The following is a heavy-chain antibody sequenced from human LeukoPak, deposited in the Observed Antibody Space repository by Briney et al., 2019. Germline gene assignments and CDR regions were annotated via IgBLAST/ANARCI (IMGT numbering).Heavy chain of an antibody. CDR1: AFISTDYY. CDR2: ISSSGSTI. V-gene: IGHV3-11*04. CDR3: ARGSYYFDY. J-gene: IGHJ4*02. Sequence: PGGSLRLSCAPSAFISTDYYISCIRQAPETGLEWGSYISSSGSTIYYADSVKSPFTISRDNAKNSLYLQMNSLRVEDTAVYYCARGSYYFDYWGQGTLVTVSS.